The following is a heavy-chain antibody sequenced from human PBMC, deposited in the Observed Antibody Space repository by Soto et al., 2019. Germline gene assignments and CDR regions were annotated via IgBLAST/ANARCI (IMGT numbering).Heavy chain of an antibody. D-gene: IGHD3-3*01. CDR1: GGSISSYY. Sequence: SETLSLTCTVYGGSISSYYWSWIRQPPGKGLEWIGYIYYSGSTNYNPSLKSRVTISVDTSKNQFSLKLSSVTAADTAVYYCARTYYDFWSGIDYWGQGTLVTVS. V-gene: IGHV4-59*01. J-gene: IGHJ4*02. CDR2: IYYSGST. CDR3: ARTYYDFWSGIDY.